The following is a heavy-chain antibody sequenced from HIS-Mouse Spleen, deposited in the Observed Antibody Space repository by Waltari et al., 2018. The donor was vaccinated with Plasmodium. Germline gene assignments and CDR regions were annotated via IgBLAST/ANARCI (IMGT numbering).Heavy chain of an antibody. V-gene: IGHV1-2*02. CDR1: GYTFTGYY. J-gene: IGHJ1*01. Sequence: QVQLVQSGAEVKKPGASVKVSCKASGYTFTGYYMHWVRQAPGQGLGWMGWINPNRGGTNYAQKFQVRVTMTRDTSISTAYMELSRLRSDDTAVYYCARVLGYKAAAGTFVEYFQHWGQGTLVTVSS. CDR2: INPNRGGT. CDR3: ARVLGYKAAAGTFVEYFQH. D-gene: IGHD6-13*01.